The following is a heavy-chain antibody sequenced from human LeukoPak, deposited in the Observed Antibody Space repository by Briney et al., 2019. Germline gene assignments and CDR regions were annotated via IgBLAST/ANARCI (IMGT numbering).Heavy chain of an antibody. J-gene: IGHJ3*02. CDR3: ARDHYYDSSGKAFDI. D-gene: IGHD3-22*01. CDR1: GGSISSYY. CDR2: IYTSGST. V-gene: IGHV4-4*07. Sequence: SETLSLTCTVSGGSISSYYWSWIRQPAGMGLKWIGRIYTSGSTNYNPSLKSRVTMSVDTSKNQFSLKLSSVTAADTAVYYCARDHYYDSSGKAFDIWGQGTMVTVSS.